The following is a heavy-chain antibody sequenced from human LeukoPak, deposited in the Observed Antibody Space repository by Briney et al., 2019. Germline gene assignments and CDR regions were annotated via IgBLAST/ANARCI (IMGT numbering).Heavy chain of an antibody. CDR1: GGSVSSGSYY. Sequence: PSETLSLTCTVSGGSVSSGSYYWSWIRQPPGKGLEWVGYIYYSGSTNYNPSLKSRVTISVDTSKNQFSLKLSSVTAADTAAYYCARDVSGKYYESSDYFYGMDVWGQGTTVTVSS. D-gene: IGHD3-10*01. J-gene: IGHJ6*02. V-gene: IGHV4-61*01. CDR3: ARDVSGKYYESSDYFYGMDV. CDR2: IYYSGST.